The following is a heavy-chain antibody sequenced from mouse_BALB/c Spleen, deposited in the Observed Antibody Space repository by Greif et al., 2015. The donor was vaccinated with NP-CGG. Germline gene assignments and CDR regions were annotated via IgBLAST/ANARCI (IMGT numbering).Heavy chain of an antibody. CDR3: APMITTSGYAMDY. CDR2: IDPENGNT. CDR1: GFNITDYY. Sequence: VQLQHSGADLVRPGAFVKLSCKASGFNITDYYMHWVKQRPEQSLEWIGWIDPENGNTIYDPKFQGKASLTADASSNTSYLQLSSLTSEDTVGYYCAPMITTSGYAMDYWGQGNSVTVSS. V-gene: IGHV14-1*02. J-gene: IGHJ4*01. D-gene: IGHD2-4*01.